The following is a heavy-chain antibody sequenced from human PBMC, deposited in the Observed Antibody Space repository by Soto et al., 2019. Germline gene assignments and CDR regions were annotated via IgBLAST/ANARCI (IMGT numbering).Heavy chain of an antibody. V-gene: IGHV4-34*01. CDR1: GGSFSGYY. J-gene: IGHJ4*02. D-gene: IGHD6-19*01. CDR3: AGYTDGWTNDY. CDR2: INHSGST. Sequence: SETLSITCAVYGGSFSGYYWSWIRQPPGKGLEWIGGINHSGSTNNNPSLKSRVTISRDTSKNQFSLLLTSVTAADTAVYFCAGYTDGWTNDYWGQGTLVTVSS.